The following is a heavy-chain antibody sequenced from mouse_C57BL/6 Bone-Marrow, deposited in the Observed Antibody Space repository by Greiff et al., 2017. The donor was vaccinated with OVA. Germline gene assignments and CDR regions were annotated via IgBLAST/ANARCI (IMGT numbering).Heavy chain of an antibody. CDR3: ARRIYSNHLYYYAMDY. D-gene: IGHD2-5*01. CDR1: GYAFSSSW. V-gene: IGHV1-82*01. Sequence: QVQLQQSGPELVKPGASVKISCKASGYAFSSSWMNWVKQRPGKGLEWIGRIYPGDGDTNYNGKFKGKATLTADKSSSTAYMQLSSLTSEDSAVYFCARRIYSNHLYYYAMDYWGQGTSVTVSS. J-gene: IGHJ4*01. CDR2: IYPGDGDT.